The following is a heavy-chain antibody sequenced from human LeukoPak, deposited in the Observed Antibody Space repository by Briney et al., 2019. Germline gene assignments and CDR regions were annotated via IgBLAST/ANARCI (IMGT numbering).Heavy chain of an antibody. CDR2: IYYSGST. D-gene: IGHD3-22*01. Sequence: SETLSLTCAVYGGSFSGYYWSWIRQPPGKGLEWIGSIYYSGSTYYNPSPKSRVTISVATSKNQFSLKLSSVTAADTAVYYCASQPRATYYDSSGYYYNFDYWGQGTLVTVSS. V-gene: IGHV4-34*01. CDR3: ASQPRATYYDSSGYYYNFDY. CDR1: GGSFSGYY. J-gene: IGHJ4*02.